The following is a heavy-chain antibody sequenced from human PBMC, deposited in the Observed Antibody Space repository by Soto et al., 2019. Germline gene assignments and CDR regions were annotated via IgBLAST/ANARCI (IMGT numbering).Heavy chain of an antibody. CDR2: IYYSGNT. J-gene: IGHJ4*02. CDR3: ARLPYYGDYYFDY. CDR1: GGSISSSSYY. Sequence: SETLSLTCTVSGGSISSSSYYWGWIRQPPGKGLEWIGSIYYSGNTYYNPSLKSRVTISVDTSKNQFSLKLSSVTAADTAVYYCARLPYYGDYYFDYWGQGTLVTVSS. D-gene: IGHD4-17*01. V-gene: IGHV4-39*01.